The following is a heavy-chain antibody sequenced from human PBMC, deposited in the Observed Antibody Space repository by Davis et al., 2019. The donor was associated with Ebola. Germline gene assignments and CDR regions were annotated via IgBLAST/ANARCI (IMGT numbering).Heavy chain of an antibody. V-gene: IGHV4-59*01. J-gene: IGHJ4*02. CDR1: GGSFSGYY. D-gene: IGHD6-13*01. Sequence: MPSETLSLTCAVYGGSFSGYYWSWIRQPPGKGLEWIGYIHYSGSTNYNPSLKSRVTMSVDTSRNQFSLKLNSVTAADTAVYFCAREVPGAGHLDYWGQGILVTVSS. CDR3: AREVPGAGHLDY. CDR2: IHYSGST.